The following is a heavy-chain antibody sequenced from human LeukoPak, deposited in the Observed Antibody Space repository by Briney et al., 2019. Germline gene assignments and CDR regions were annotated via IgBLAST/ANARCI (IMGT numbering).Heavy chain of an antibody. CDR1: GYSFTSYW. V-gene: IGHV5-51*01. CDR2: IYPGDSDT. CDR3: ARTLVDSSGWFAAGGRSFDY. Sequence: GESLKISCKGSGYSFTSYWIGWVRQMPGKGLEWMGIIYPGDSDTRYSPSFQGQVTISADKSISTAYLQWSSLKASDTAMYYCARTLVDSSGWFAAGGRSFDYWGQGTLVTVSS. D-gene: IGHD6-19*01. J-gene: IGHJ4*02.